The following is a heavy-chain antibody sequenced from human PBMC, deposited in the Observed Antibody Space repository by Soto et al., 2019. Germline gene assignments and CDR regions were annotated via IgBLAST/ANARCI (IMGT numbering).Heavy chain of an antibody. V-gene: IGHV3-23*01. Sequence: EVQLLESGGGLVQPGGSLRLSCAASGFTFSSYAMSWVRQAPGKGLEWVSAISGSGGSTYYADSVKGRFTISRDNSKNTLYMQMNRLRAEDTAVYYCAKDQVITMIVVVNSFDYWGQGTLVTVSS. J-gene: IGHJ4*02. CDR2: ISGSGGST. CDR3: AKDQVITMIVVVNSFDY. CDR1: GFTFSSYA. D-gene: IGHD3-22*01.